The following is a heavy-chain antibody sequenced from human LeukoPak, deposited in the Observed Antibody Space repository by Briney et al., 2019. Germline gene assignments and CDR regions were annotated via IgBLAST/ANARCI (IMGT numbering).Heavy chain of an antibody. D-gene: IGHD3-22*01. CDR1: GGSISSYY. Sequence: SETLSLTCPVSGGSISSYYWSWIRQPPGKGLEWIGYIFYSGSTNYNPSLKSRVTISVDTSKNQFSLKLSSVTAADTAVYYCASTYYYDSSGYWHTPQFDYWGQGTLVTVSS. J-gene: IGHJ4*02. CDR3: ASTYYYDSSGYWHTPQFDY. V-gene: IGHV4-59*12. CDR2: IFYSGST.